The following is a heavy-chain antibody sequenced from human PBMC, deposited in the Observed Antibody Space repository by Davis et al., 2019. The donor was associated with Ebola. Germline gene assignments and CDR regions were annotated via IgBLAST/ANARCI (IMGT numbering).Heavy chain of an antibody. V-gene: IGHV3-73*01. CDR1: GFTFSGSA. CDR2: IRSKANSYAT. D-gene: IGHD6-19*01. Sequence: GESLKIPCAASGFTFSGSAMHWVRQASGKGLEWVGRIRSKANSYATAYAVSVKGRFTISRDDSKNTAYLQMNSLKTEDTAVYYCTRNTVAGTDYWGQGTLVTVSS. CDR3: TRNTVAGTDY. J-gene: IGHJ4*02.